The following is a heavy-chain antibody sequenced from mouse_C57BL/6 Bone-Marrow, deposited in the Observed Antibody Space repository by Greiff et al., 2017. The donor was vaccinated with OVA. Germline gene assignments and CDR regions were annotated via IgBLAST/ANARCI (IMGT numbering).Heavy chain of an antibody. D-gene: IGHD5-5*01. Sequence: QVQLQQPGAELVKPGASVKLSCKASGYTFTSYWMHWVKQRPGQGLVWIGMIHPNSGSTNYNEKFKSKATLTVDKSSSTAYMQLSSLTSEDSAVYYCARCLPLGFAYWGQGTLVTVSA. CDR3: ARCLPLGFAY. CDR1: GYTFTSYW. V-gene: IGHV1-64*01. J-gene: IGHJ3*01. CDR2: IHPNSGST.